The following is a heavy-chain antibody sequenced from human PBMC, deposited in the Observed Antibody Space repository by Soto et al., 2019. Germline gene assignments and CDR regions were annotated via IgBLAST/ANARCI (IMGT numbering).Heavy chain of an antibody. J-gene: IGHJ4*02. D-gene: IGHD3-22*01. CDR3: ARGYYYDSSGYYSGFDY. Sequence: GESMKIACKGSEYSFTSYWISWVRQMPGKGLEWMGRIDPSDSYTNYGPSFQGHVTISADKSISTAYLQWSSLKASDTAMYYCARGYYYDSSGYYSGFDYWGQGTLVTVSS. V-gene: IGHV5-10-1*01. CDR1: EYSFTSYW. CDR2: IDPSDSYT.